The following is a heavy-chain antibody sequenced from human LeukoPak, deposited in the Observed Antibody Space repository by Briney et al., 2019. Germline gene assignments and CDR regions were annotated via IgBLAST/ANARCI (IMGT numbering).Heavy chain of an antibody. CDR3: ARLGRVGATQSHSDF. Sequence: GESLKISCKGSGYNFNTYWIAWVRQMPGKGLEWMGIIYPGDSDTRYSPSFQGQVTTSADKSISAAYVQWNSLKASDTAIYYCARLGRVGATQSHSDFWGQGTLVTVSS. V-gene: IGHV5-51*01. D-gene: IGHD1-26*01. CDR1: GYNFNTYW. CDR2: IYPGDSDT. J-gene: IGHJ4*02.